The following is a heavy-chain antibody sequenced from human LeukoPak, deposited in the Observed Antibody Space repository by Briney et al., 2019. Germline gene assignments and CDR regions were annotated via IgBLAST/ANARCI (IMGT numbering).Heavy chain of an antibody. D-gene: IGHD4-17*01. CDR1: GYTFTGYY. CDR2: INPNSGDT. J-gene: IGHJ4*02. V-gene: IGHV1-2*02. CDR3: GRLGGSGDYGTLDY. Sequence: GASVKVSCKASGYTFTGYYMHWVRQAPGQGLEWMGWINPNSGDTNYAQKFQGRVTMTRDTSISTAYMELSRLTSDDTAVYYCGRLGGSGDYGTLDYWGQGTLVTVSS.